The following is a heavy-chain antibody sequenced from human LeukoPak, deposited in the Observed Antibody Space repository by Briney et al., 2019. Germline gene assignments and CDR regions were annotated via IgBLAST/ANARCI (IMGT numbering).Heavy chain of an antibody. CDR1: GFTFSSYG. CDR2: IWYDGSNK. Sequence: GGSLRLSCAASGFTFSSYGMHWVRQAPGKGLEWVAVIWYDGSNKYYADSVKGRFTISRDNSKNTLYLQMSSLRAADTAVYYCARDNEKWDLRGAFDIWGQGTMVTVSS. D-gene: IGHD1-26*01. J-gene: IGHJ3*02. V-gene: IGHV3-33*01. CDR3: ARDNEKWDLRGAFDI.